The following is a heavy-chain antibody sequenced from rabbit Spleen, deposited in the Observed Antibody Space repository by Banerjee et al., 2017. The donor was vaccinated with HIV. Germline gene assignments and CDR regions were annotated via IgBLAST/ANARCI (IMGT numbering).Heavy chain of an antibody. CDR3: ARDNDNAGYDFNL. J-gene: IGHJ4*01. D-gene: IGHD3-1*01. Sequence: QSLEESGGDLVKPGASLTLTCTASGLSFSSSYWISWVRQAPGKGLEWIADIYTGSSGSTYYASWAKGRFTISKTSSTAVTLQMTSLTVADTATYFCARDNDNAGYDFNLWGPGTLVTVS. V-gene: IGHV1S40*01. CDR1: GLSFSSSYW. CDR2: IYTGSSGST.